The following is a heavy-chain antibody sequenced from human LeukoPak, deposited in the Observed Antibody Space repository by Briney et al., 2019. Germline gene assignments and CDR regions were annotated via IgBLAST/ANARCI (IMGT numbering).Heavy chain of an antibody. CDR3: AREGGAYAFDI. Sequence: SETLSLTCTVSGGSISSYYWSWIRQPAGRGLEWIGRMFTSGSTNYNPSLKSRVTISVDTSKNQFSLKLSSVTAADTAVYYCAREGGAYAFDIWGQGTMVTVSS. J-gene: IGHJ3*02. D-gene: IGHD3-16*01. V-gene: IGHV4-4*07. CDR2: MFTSGST. CDR1: GGSISSYY.